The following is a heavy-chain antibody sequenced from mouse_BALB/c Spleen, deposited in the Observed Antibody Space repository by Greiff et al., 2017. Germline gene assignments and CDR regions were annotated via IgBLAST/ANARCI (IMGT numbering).Heavy chain of an antibody. V-gene: IGHV1-54*01. CDR3: ARGGTTATFDY. Sequence: VQLQQSGAELVRPGTSVMVSCKASGYAFTNYLIEWVKQRPGQGLEWLGVINPGSGGTNYNEKFKGKATLTADKSSSTAYMQLSSLTSDYSAVYFCARGGTTATFDYWGKGTTLTVAS. CDR1: GYAFTNYL. CDR2: INPGSGGT. J-gene: IGHJ2*01. D-gene: IGHD1-2*01.